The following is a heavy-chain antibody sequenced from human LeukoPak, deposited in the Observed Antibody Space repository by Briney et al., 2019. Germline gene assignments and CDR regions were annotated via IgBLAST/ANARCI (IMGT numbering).Heavy chain of an antibody. CDR1: GFTFSSHG. J-gene: IGHJ5*02. Sequence: PGRSLRPSCAASGFTFSSHGTQWVRHAPRKGLEWVALIWNDGSRTNYVDSVMGRFTICRDSSKNTLYLQIDMLRVYDTAVYFCAKDLSYVSFWFDPWGQGTLVTVSS. V-gene: IGHV3-33*06. CDR3: AKDLSYVSFWFDP. D-gene: IGHD3-16*01. CDR2: IWNDGSRT.